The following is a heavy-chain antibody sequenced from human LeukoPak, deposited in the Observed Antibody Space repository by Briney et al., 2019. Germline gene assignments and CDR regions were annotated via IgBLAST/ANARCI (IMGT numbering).Heavy chain of an antibody. CDR2: ISAYNGNT. J-gene: IGHJ4*02. V-gene: IGHV1-18*01. D-gene: IGHD3-22*01. CDR3: ARSCRARYYDSSGYYDPFDY. Sequence: GASVKVSCTASGYTFTSYGISWVRQAPGQGLEWMGWISAYNGNTNYAQKLQGRVTMTTDTSTSTAYMELRSLRSDDTAVYYCARSCRARYYDSSGYYDPFDYWGQGTLVTVSS. CDR1: GYTFTSYG.